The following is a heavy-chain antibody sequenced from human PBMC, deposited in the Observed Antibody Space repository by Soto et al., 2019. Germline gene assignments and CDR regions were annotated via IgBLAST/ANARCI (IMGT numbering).Heavy chain of an antibody. J-gene: IGHJ4*02. Sequence: QMQLVQSGPEVKKPGTSVKVSCKASGFTFTSSAMQWLRQARGQRLEWIGWIVVGSGNTNYAQKFQERVTITRDMSTCTAFMELSSLRSEDTAVYYCAAGRLVNYDSCGYFDYWGQGTLVTVSS. CDR2: IVVGSGNT. D-gene: IGHD3-22*01. V-gene: IGHV1-58*02. CDR1: GFTFTSSA. CDR3: AAGRLVNYDSCGYFDY.